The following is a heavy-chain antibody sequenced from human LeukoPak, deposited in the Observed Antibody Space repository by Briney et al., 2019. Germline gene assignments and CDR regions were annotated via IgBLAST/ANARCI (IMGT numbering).Heavy chain of an antibody. CDR1: GGSISSYY. CDR3: ARDYYDILTGYFPFGY. Sequence: SETLSLTCTVSGGSISSYYWSWIRQPPGKGLEWIGYIYYSGSTNYNPSLKSRVTISVDTSKNQFSLKLSSVTAADTAVYYCARDYYDILTGYFPFGYWGQGTLVTVSS. CDR2: IYYSGST. D-gene: IGHD3-9*01. V-gene: IGHV4-59*12. J-gene: IGHJ4*02.